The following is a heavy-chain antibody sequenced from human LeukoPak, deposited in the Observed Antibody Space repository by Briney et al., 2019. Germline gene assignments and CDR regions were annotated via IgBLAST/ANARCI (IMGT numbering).Heavy chain of an antibody. J-gene: IGHJ4*02. V-gene: IGHV3-66*01. Sequence: GGSLRLSCAAAGLTVSSNYMTWVRQVPGEGLEWVSVFCNGINTYYADSVKGRFTTSRDNSKNTLYLQMNSLRVEDTAVYFCARVGSGNTYGYADYWGQGTLVTVSS. D-gene: IGHD5-18*01. CDR2: FCNGINT. CDR3: ARVGSGNTYGYADY. CDR1: GLTVSSNY.